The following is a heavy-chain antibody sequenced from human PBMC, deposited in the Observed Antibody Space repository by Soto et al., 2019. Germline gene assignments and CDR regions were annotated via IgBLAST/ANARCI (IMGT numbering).Heavy chain of an antibody. Sequence: QVQLVESGGGVVQPGRSLRLSCAASGFTFSSYAMHWVRQAPGKGLEWVAVISYDGSNKYYADSVKGRFTISRDNSKNTLYLQMNSLRAEDTAVYYCAREGAGSGWYYFDYWSQGTLVTVSS. V-gene: IGHV3-30-3*01. CDR1: GFTFSSYA. CDR3: AREGAGSGWYYFDY. CDR2: ISYDGSNK. D-gene: IGHD6-19*01. J-gene: IGHJ4*02.